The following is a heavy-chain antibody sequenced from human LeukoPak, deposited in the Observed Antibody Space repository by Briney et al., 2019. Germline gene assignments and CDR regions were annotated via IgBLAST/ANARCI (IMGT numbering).Heavy chain of an antibody. J-gene: IGHJ4*02. CDR2: INPSGGST. CDR1: GYTFTNYW. Sequence: ASVKVSCKASGYTFTNYWIYWVRQAPGQGLEWMGIINPSGGSTNYAQKLQGRVTMTTDTSTSTAYMELRSLRSDDTAVYYCARSAIQLWFGYYFDYWGQGTLVTVSS. CDR3: ARSAIQLWFGYYFDY. V-gene: IGHV1-46*01. D-gene: IGHD5-18*01.